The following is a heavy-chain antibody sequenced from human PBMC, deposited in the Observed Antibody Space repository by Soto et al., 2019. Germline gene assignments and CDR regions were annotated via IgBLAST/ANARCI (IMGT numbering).Heavy chain of an antibody. J-gene: IGHJ5*02. CDR2: ISGSGGST. Sequence: GGSLRLSCAASGFTFSRYAMSWVRQAPGKGLEWVSAISGSGGSTYYADSVKGRFTISRDNSKNTLYLQMNSLRAEDTAVYYCASXPLTYCSGGSCDNWFDPWGQGTLVTVSS. D-gene: IGHD2-15*01. CDR1: GFTFSRYA. V-gene: IGHV3-23*01. CDR3: ASXPLTYCSGGSCDNWFDP.